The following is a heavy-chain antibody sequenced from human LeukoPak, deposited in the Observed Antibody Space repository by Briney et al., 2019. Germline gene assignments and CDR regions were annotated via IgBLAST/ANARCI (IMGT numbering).Heavy chain of an antibody. V-gene: IGHV3-23*01. D-gene: IGHD3-16*01. CDR1: GFTFSAYA. CDR3: AKGRNDYVWGSYDY. J-gene: IGHJ4*02. Sequence: GGSLRLSCVASGFTFSAYAMTWVRQAPGKGLEWVSAISGSGSSTYYADSVKGRFTISRDNSKNTLYLQMNSLRAEDTAVYYCAKGRNDYVWGSYDYWGQGTLVTVSS. CDR2: ISGSGSST.